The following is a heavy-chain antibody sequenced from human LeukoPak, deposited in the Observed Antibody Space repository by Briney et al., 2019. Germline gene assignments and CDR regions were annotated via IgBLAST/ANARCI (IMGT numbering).Heavy chain of an antibody. V-gene: IGHV3-23*01. CDR1: GFTFSSYA. CDR3: AKVGSSWFPVVYFDY. J-gene: IGHJ4*02. Sequence: PGGSLRLSCAASGFTFSSYAMSWVRQAPGKRLEWVSVISGNGGSTYYADSVKGRFTISRDNSKNTLYLQMNSLRADDTAVYYCAKVGSSWFPVVYFDYWGQGTLVTVSS. CDR2: ISGNGGST. D-gene: IGHD6-13*01.